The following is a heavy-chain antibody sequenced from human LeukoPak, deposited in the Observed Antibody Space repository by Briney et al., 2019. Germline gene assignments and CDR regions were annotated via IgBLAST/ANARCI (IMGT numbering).Heavy chain of an antibody. V-gene: IGHV4-39*01. CDR3: ARLHSSSSYYYYMDV. D-gene: IGHD6-6*01. J-gene: IGHJ6*03. CDR1: GGSISSSSCY. Sequence: PSETLSLTCTVSGGSISSSSCYWGWIRQTPGKGLEWIGSIYYSGSTYYNPSLKSRVTISVDTSKNQFSLKLSSVTAADTAVYYCARLHSSSSYYYYMDVWGKGTTVTVSS. CDR2: IYYSGST.